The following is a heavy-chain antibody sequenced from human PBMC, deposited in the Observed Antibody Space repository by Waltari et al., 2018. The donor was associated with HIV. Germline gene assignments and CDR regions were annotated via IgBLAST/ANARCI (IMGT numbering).Heavy chain of an antibody. V-gene: IGHV3-30*18. CDR3: AKDRSDFWTGFLDH. D-gene: IGHD3-3*01. CDR2: ISHHGRSE. Sequence: QVQLVQSGGGMVQPGRSLRLSCAASGFTFSNFGMHCVRQAPGQGLEWVAVISHHGRSEHYADSVKGRFTISRDNSKDTLFLEMDNVRPEDTSLYFCAKDRSDFWTGFLDHWGQGALVTVTS. J-gene: IGHJ4*02. CDR1: GFTFSNFG.